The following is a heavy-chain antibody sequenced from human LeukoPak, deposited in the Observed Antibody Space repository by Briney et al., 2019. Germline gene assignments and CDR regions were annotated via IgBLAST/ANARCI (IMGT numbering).Heavy chain of an antibody. V-gene: IGHV4-31*03. CDR3: ARAEYRSGWYGDYFDY. J-gene: IGHJ4*02. CDR2: TYHGGNT. Sequence: SETLSLTCTVSGGSISRGGDYWTWIRQHPGKGLEWIGNTYHGGNTYYNPSLKSRGTISIDTSKNQFSLKLSSVTAADTAVYYCARAEYRSGWYGDYFDYWGQGTLVTVSS. D-gene: IGHD6-19*01. CDR1: GGSISRGGDY.